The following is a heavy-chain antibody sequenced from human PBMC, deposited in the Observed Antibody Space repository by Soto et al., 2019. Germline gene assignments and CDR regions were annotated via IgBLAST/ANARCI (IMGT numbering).Heavy chain of an antibody. CDR2: IYHSGST. D-gene: IGHD6-13*01. CDR3: ARDYPFIAADGTVLDP. J-gene: IGHJ5*02. V-gene: IGHV4-4*02. CDR1: GGSISSSNW. Sequence: PSETLSLTCAVSGGSISSSNWWSWVRQPPGKGLEWIGEIYHSGSTNYNPSLKSRVTISVDKSKNQFSLKLSSVTAADTAVYYCARDYPFIAADGTVLDPWGQGTLVTVSS.